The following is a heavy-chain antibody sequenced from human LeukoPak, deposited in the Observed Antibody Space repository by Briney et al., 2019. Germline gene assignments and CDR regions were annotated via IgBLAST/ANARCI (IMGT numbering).Heavy chain of an antibody. CDR3: ARDTAMVTYWFDP. CDR1: GYTFTGYY. CDR2: INPNSGDT. Sequence: ASVKVSCKASGYTFTGYYMHWVRQAPGQGLEWMGWINPNSGDTNYAQKSQGRVTMTRDTSISTAYMELSRLRSDDTAVYYCARDTAMVTYWFDPWGQGTLVTVSS. V-gene: IGHV1-2*02. D-gene: IGHD5-18*01. J-gene: IGHJ5*02.